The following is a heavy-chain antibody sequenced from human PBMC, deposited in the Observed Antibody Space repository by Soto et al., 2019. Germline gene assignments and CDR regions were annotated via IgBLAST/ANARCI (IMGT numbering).Heavy chain of an antibody. D-gene: IGHD1-7*01. Sequence: QVQLVQSGAEVKKPGSSVKVSCKASGGTFSSYAISWVRQAPGQGLEWMGGIIPIFGTANYAQKFQGRVTITADESTSTAYMELSSLRSEDTAMYYCASSGELELRYSDFDYWGQGTLVTVSS. CDR3: ASSGELELRYSDFDY. V-gene: IGHV1-69*01. CDR1: GGTFSSYA. CDR2: IIPIFGTA. J-gene: IGHJ4*02.